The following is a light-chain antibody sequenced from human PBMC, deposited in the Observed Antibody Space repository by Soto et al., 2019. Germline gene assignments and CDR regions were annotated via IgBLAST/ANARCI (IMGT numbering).Light chain of an antibody. V-gene: IGKV3-20*01. CDR1: QSVSSY. J-gene: IGKJ1*01. Sequence: EIVLTQSPATLSLSPGERATPSFRASQSVSSYLAWYQQKPGQAPRLLIYGASSRATGIPDRFSGSGSGTDFTLTISRLEPEDFAVYYCQQYGSSRTFGQGTKVDI. CDR2: GAS. CDR3: QQYGSSRT.